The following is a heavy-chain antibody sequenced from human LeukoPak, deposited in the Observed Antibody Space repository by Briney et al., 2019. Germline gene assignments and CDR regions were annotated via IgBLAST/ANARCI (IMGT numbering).Heavy chain of an antibody. J-gene: IGHJ4*02. CDR1: GGSISSGGYY. CDR3: ARGLDSSYDY. D-gene: IGHD6-6*01. CDR2: IYHSGST. Sequence: PSQTLSLTCTVSGGSISSGGYYWSWIRQPPGKGLEWIGYIYHSGSTYYNPSLKSRVTISVDRSKNQFSLKLSSVTAADTAVYYCARGLDSSYDYWGQGTLVTVSS. V-gene: IGHV4-30-2*01.